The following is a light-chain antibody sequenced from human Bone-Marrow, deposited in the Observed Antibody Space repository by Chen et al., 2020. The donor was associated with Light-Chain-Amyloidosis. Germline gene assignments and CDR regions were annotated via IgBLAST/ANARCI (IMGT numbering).Light chain of an antibody. V-gene: IGLV1-51*02. CDR1: NSNIGINY. J-gene: IGLJ3*02. CDR3: ATWDSSLTVWM. Sequence: QSVLTQPPSVSAAPAPKVTISCSGSNSNIGINYVSWYQQLPGTSPKLLIYENNQRPSEIPDRFSGSKSGTSATLGVAGLQTGDEADYYCATWDSSLTVWMFGGGTKLTVL. CDR2: ENN.